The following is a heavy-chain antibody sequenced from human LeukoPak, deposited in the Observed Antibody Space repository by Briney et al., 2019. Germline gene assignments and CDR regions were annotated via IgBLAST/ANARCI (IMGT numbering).Heavy chain of an antibody. CDR2: ISGSGGST. CDR3: ANGKGSSGYYFDY. J-gene: IGHJ4*02. CDR1: GFTFSSYA. Sequence: PGGSLRLSCAASGFTFSSYAMSWVRQAPGEGLEWVSAISGSGGSTYYADSVKGRFTISRDNSKNTLYLQMNSLRAEVTAVYYCANGKGSSGYYFDYWGQGTLVTVSS. V-gene: IGHV3-23*01. D-gene: IGHD3-22*01.